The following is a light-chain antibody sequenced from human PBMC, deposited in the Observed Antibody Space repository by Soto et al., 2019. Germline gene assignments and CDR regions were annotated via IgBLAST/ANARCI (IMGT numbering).Light chain of an antibody. J-gene: IGKJ3*01. V-gene: IGKV3-20*01. CDR1: QSVASSF. CDR3: QQFATSPFT. Sequence: EIVLTQSPGTLSFSPGERATLSCRASQSVASSFLAWYQQKPGQAPRLLIYGASSRATGITDRLSGSGSGTDCTLTISRLEPEDFAVYYCQQFATSPFTFGPGTTVDVK. CDR2: GAS.